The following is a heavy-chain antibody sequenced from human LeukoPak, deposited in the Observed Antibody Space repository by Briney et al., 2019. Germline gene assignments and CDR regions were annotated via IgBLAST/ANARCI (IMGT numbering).Heavy chain of an antibody. CDR3: ARHRIGGVKAFDM. CDR2: IYTSGST. D-gene: IGHD3-16*01. J-gene: IGHJ3*02. Sequence: SETLSLTCTVPGGSISSYYWSWTRQPAGKGLEWIGRIYTSGSTNYNPSLKSRVTMSVDTSKNQFSLKLTSVTAADTTVFYCARHRIGGVKAFDMWGQGTLVTVSS. CDR1: GGSISSYY. V-gene: IGHV4-4*07.